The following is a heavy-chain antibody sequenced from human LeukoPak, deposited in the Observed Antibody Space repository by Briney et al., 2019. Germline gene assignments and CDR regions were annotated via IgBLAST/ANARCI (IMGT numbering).Heavy chain of an antibody. CDR2: IYYSGST. D-gene: IGHD6-13*01. CDR1: GGSISSYY. Sequence: SETLSLTCTVSGGSISSYYWSWIRQPPGKGLEWIGYIYYSGSTNYNPSLKSRVTISVDTSKNQFSLKLSSVTAADTAVYYCARGGSSWPRGYFQHWGQGTLVTVSS. CDR3: ARGGSSWPRGYFQH. V-gene: IGHV4-59*01. J-gene: IGHJ1*01.